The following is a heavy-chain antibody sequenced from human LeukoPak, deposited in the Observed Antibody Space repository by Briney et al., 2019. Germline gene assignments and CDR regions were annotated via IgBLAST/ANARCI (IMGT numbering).Heavy chain of an antibody. CDR1: GFTFSSYG. CDR3: AKSLAGTCFDY. D-gene: IGHD6-19*01. Sequence: GKSLRLSCAVSGFTFSSYGMYWVRQAPGKGLEWVAVIWYDGSNKYYADSVKGRFTISRDNSKNTLYLQMNSLRAEDTAVYYCAKSLAGTCFDYWGQGTLVTVSS. J-gene: IGHJ4*02. V-gene: IGHV3-33*06. CDR2: IWYDGSNK.